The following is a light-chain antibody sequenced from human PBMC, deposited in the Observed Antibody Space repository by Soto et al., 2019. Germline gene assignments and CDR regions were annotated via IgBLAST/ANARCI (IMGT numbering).Light chain of an antibody. V-gene: IGKV1-9*01. CDR1: QGISSY. CDR3: QQLNSYPLT. J-gene: IGKJ2*01. Sequence: DIQLTQSPSFLSASVGDRVTITCRASQGISSYLAWYQQKPGKAPKLLIYAASTLQSGVPSRFSGSGSGTXXXLXISSLHPEDFATYYCQQLNSYPLTFGQGTKLEIK. CDR2: AAS.